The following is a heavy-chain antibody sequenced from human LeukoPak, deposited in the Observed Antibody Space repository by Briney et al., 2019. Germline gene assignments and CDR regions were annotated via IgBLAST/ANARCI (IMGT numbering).Heavy chain of an antibody. CDR3: AAAPRDDYGDSYFDY. V-gene: IGHV1-58*02. D-gene: IGHD4-17*01. J-gene: IGHJ4*02. CDR2: IVVGSGNT. CDR1: VFTFTKSA. Sequence: SVKVSCKASVFTFTKSAMQWLRQARGQRLEWIGWIVVGSGNTNYAQKFQERVTITRDMSTSTAYMELSSLRSEDTAVYYCAAAPRDDYGDSYFDYWGQGTLVTVSS.